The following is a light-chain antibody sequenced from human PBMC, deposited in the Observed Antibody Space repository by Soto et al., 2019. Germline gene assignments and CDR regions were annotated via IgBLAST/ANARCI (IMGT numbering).Light chain of an antibody. J-gene: IGKJ1*01. CDR2: AAS. CDR3: QQSYSTIWT. Sequence: DIQMTQSPSSLSASVGDRVTITCRASQSISSYLNWYQQKPGKAPKLLIYAASSLQSGVPSRFIGSESRTDFTLTISSLQPEDFATYYCQQSYSTIWTFGQGTKVEIK. CDR1: QSISSY. V-gene: IGKV1-39*01.